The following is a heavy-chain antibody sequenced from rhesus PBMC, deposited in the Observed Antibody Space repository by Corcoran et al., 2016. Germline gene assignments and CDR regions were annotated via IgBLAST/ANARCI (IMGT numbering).Heavy chain of an antibody. CDR2: IGGDSSYT. CDR1: GFTFSAYE. Sequence: EVQLAESGGGLVQPGGSLRLSWAASGFTFSAYELHWVRQAPGKGLDSVSVIGGDSSYTHYADSVKGRFTVSRDNAKNSLSLQMNSLRAEDTAVYYCARSWDYWGQGVLVTVSS. J-gene: IGHJ4*01. CDR3: ARSWDY. V-gene: IGHV3-115*02.